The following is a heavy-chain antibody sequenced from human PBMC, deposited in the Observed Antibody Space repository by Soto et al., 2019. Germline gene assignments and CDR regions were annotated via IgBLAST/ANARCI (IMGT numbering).Heavy chain of an antibody. V-gene: IGHV1-18*01. J-gene: IGHJ5*02. CDR3: AREKALRSNWFDP. Sequence: SVNVSWKAAGYAFSSYGISWGRQAPGQGLEWMGWISAYNGNTNYAQKLQGRVTMTTDTSTSTAYMELRSLRSDDTAVYYCAREKALRSNWFDPWGQGTLVTVSS. CDR1: GYAFSSYG. CDR2: ISAYNGNT.